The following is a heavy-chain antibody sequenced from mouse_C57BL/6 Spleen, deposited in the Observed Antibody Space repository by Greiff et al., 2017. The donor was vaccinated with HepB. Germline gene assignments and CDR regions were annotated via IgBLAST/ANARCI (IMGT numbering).Heavy chain of an antibody. D-gene: IGHD3-2*02. V-gene: IGHV14-4*01. CDR3: TTAQATSLAY. CDR2: IDPENGDT. Sequence: EVQLQQSGAELARPGASVKLSCTASGFNIKDDYMHWVKQRPEQGLEWIGWIDPENGDTEYASKFQGKATITADTSSNTAYLQLSGLTSEDTAVYYCTTAQATSLAYWGQGTLVTVSA. J-gene: IGHJ3*01. CDR1: GFNIKDDY.